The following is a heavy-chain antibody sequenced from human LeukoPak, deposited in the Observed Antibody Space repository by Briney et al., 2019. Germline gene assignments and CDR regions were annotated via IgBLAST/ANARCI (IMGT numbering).Heavy chain of an antibody. CDR1: VGSFSGYY. D-gene: IGHD4-17*01. J-gene: IGHJ4*02. CDR3: ARGVIGARTETPGFFDY. V-gene: IGHV4-34*01. CDR2: INHSGRT. Sequence: SETLSLTCAVYVGSFSGYYWSWIRQAPGKGLEWIGEINHSGRTNYNPSLKSRVTISVDTSKNQFSLKLYSMTAADTAVYYCARGVIGARTETPGFFDYWGQGNLVSVSS.